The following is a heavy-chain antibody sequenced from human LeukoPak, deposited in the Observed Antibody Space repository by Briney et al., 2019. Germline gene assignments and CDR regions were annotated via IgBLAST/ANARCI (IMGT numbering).Heavy chain of an antibody. CDR3: ARDQEWFGELSDYYYGMDV. CDR1: GGTFSSYA. J-gene: IGHJ6*04. Sequence: SVKVSCKASGGTFSSYAISWVRQAPGQGLEWMGGIIPIFGTANYAQKFQGRATITADKSTSTAYMELSSLRSEDTAVYYCARDQEWFGELSDYYYGMDVWGKGTTVTVSS. V-gene: IGHV1-69*06. D-gene: IGHD3-10*01. CDR2: IIPIFGTA.